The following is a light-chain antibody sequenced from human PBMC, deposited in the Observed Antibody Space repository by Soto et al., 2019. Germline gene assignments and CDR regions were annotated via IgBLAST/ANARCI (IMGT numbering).Light chain of an antibody. CDR3: SSYADNNNVI. J-gene: IGLJ2*01. V-gene: IGLV2-8*01. CDR1: TTDVGNSNY. CDR2: EVN. Sequence: QSALTQPPSASGSPGQSVTISCTGTTTDVGNSNYVSWYQQHPGKAPKLMIYEVNKRPSGVPDRISGSKSGNTASLTVSGLQADDEADYYCSSYADNNNVIFGGGTKLTVL.